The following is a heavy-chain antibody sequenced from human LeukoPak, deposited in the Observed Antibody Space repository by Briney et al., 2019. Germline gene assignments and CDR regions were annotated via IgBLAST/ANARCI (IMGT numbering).Heavy chain of an antibody. CDR2: IIPIFGTA. J-gene: IGHJ3*02. V-gene: IGHV1-69*13. CDR3: ARGSEQQRLYDAFDI. Sequence: GASVKVSCTASGGTFSSYAISWVRQAPGQGLEWMGGIIPIFGTANYAQKFQGRVTITADESTSTAYMELSSLRSEDTAVYYCARGSEQQRLYDAFDIWGQGTMVTVSS. D-gene: IGHD6-25*01. CDR1: GGTFSSYA.